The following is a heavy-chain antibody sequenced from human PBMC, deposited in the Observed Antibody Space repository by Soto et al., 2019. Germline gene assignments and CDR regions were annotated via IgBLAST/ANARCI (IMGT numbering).Heavy chain of an antibody. CDR3: ARVGSGSYYYYYYGMDV. Sequence: SETLSLTCTVSGGSISSSSYYWGWIRQPPGKGLEWIGSIYYSGSTYYNPSLKSRVTISVDTSKNQFSLKLSSVTAADTAVYYCARVGSGSYYYYYYGMDVWGQGTTVTVSS. CDR1: GGSISSSSYY. V-gene: IGHV4-39*01. J-gene: IGHJ6*02. D-gene: IGHD1-26*01. CDR2: IYYSGST.